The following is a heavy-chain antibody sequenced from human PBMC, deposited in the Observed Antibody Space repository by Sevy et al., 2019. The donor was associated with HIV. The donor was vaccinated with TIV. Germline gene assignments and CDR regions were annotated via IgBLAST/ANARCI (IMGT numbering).Heavy chain of an antibody. Sequence: GGSLRLSCAASGFTFSTYEVNWVRQAPGQGLEWVSYISSSGDTIYYADSVKGRFTVSRDNAKNSVFLQMHNLRVEDTALYYCARVGQLPSSSYFYMDVWGKGTPVTVSS. D-gene: IGHD3-16*01. CDR2: ISSSGDTI. CDR1: GFTFSTYE. V-gene: IGHV3-48*03. CDR3: ARVGQLPSSSYFYMDV. J-gene: IGHJ6*03.